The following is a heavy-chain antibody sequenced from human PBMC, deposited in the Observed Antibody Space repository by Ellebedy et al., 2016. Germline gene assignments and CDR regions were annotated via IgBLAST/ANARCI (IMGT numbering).Heavy chain of an antibody. CDR3: ARHAHSVTGDFDY. Sequence: SETLSLXXIVPGGSISSYYWSWIRQPLGKGLEWIGYIYYSGSTNYNPSLKSRITISVDTSKNQFSLKLSSVTAADTAVYYCARHAHSVTGDFDYWGQGTLVTVSS. J-gene: IGHJ4*02. CDR1: GGSISSYY. V-gene: IGHV4-59*08. D-gene: IGHD2-21*01. CDR2: IYYSGST.